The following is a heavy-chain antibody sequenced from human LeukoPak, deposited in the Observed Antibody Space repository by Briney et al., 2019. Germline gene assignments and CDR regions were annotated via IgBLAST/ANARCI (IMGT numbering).Heavy chain of an antibody. CDR2: MNPNSGNT. CDR1: GYTFTSYD. V-gene: IGHV1-8*03. J-gene: IGHJ6*03. CDR3: ARAGVDYYYYYMDV. Sequence: ASVKVSCKASGYTFTSYDINWVRRATGQGLEWMGWMNPNSGNTGYAQKFQGRVTITRNTSISTAYMELSSLRSEDTAVYYCARAGVDYYYYYMDVWGKGTTVTVSS. D-gene: IGHD2-8*01.